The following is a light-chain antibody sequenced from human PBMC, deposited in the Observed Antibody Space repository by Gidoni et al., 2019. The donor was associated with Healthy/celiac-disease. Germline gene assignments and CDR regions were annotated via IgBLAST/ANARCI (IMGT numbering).Light chain of an antibody. V-gene: IGLV3-1*01. CDR1: KLGDKY. CDR3: QAWDSSTVV. CDR2: QDS. J-gene: IGLJ2*01. Sequence: SYELTQPHSVAVSPGQTATITCPGDKLGDKYACWYQQKPGQSPVLVIYQDSKRPSGSPERFSGSNSGNTATLTISGTQAMDEADYYCQAWDSSTVVFGGGTKLTVL.